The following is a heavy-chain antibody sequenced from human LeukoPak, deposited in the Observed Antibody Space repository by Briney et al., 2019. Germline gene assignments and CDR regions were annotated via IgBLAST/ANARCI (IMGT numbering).Heavy chain of an antibody. D-gene: IGHD5-12*01. V-gene: IGHV1-24*01. CDR2: FDPEDGET. CDR1: GYTLTVLS. CDR3: ATDLMDGGYSGYDLIDY. Sequence: ASVKVSRKVSGYTLTVLSMHWVRQAPGKGLEWMGGFDPEDGETIYAQKFQGRVTMTEDTSTDTAYMELSSLRSEDTAVYYCATDLMDGGYSGYDLIDYWGQGTLVTVSS. J-gene: IGHJ4*02.